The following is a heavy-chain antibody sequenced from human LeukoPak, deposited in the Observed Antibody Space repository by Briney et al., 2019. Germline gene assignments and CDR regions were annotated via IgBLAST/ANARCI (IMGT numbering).Heavy chain of an antibody. D-gene: IGHD4-11*01. V-gene: IGHV4-59*12. CDR2: IYYSGST. J-gene: IGHJ6*02. CDR3: ARDRDSPHLAYYYYYGMDV. CDR1: GGSISSYY. Sequence: PSETLSLTCTVSGGSISSYYWSWIRQPPGKGLEWIGYIYYSGSTNYNPSLKSRVTISVDTSKNQFSLKLSSVTAADTAVYYCARDRDSPHLAYYYYYGMDVWGQGTTVTVSS.